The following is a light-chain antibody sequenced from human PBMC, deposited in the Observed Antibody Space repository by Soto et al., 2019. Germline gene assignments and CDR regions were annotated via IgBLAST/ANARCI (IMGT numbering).Light chain of an antibody. CDR2: GAH. Sequence: EIVLTQSPGTLSLSPGERATLSCRASQSVSSSYLAWYQQKPGQAPRLLIYGAHSRATGIPDRFSGSGSGTDFTLTISRLEPEDCAVYYCQQYGSSPGTFGQGTKLDIK. V-gene: IGKV3-20*01. CDR1: QSVSSSY. CDR3: QQYGSSPGT. J-gene: IGKJ2*01.